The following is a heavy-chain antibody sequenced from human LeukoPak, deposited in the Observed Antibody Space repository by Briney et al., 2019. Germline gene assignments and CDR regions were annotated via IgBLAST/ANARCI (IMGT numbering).Heavy chain of an antibody. J-gene: IGHJ4*02. Sequence: ASVKVSCKAYVYTFTSYGNSWVRQAPGQGLEWMGWISAYNGNTNYAQKLQGRVTMTTDTSTSTAYMELRSLRSDDTAVYYCAREYCSGGSCYWGDFDYWGQGTLVTVSS. CDR2: ISAYNGNT. CDR3: AREYCSGGSCYWGDFDY. D-gene: IGHD2-15*01. V-gene: IGHV1-18*04. CDR1: VYTFTSYG.